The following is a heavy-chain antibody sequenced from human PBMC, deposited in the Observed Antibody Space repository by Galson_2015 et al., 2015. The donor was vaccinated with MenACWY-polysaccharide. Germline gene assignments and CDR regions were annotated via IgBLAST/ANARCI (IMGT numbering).Heavy chain of an antibody. D-gene: IGHD6-19*01. CDR2: TYYRSKWYN. Sequence: CAISGDSVSSNSAAWNWLRQSPSRGLEWLGRTYYRSKWYNDYAVSVKSRITINPDTSKNQFSLQLNSVTPEDTAVYYCARDFEPGIAVAGDYYYYGMDVWGQGTTVTVSS. J-gene: IGHJ6*02. CDR3: ARDFEPGIAVAGDYYYYGMDV. CDR1: GDSVSSNSAA. V-gene: IGHV6-1*01.